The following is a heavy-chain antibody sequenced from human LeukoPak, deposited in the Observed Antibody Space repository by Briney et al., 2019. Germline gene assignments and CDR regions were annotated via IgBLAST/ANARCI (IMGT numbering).Heavy chain of an antibody. Sequence: SETLSLTCTVSGGSISSYYWSWIRQPPGNGLEWIGYIYYSGSTNYNPSLKSRVTISVDTSKNQFSLKLSSVTAADTAVYYCARDPTRTLYFDYWGQGTLVTVSS. J-gene: IGHJ4*02. CDR3: ARDPTRTLYFDY. V-gene: IGHV4-59*01. D-gene: IGHD5-12*01. CDR1: GGSISSYY. CDR2: IYYSGST.